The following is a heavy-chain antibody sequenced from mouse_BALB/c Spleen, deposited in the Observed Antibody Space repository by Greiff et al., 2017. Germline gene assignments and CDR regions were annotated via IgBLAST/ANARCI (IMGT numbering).Heavy chain of an antibody. J-gene: IGHJ4*01. CDR2: ISSGSSTI. D-gene: IGHD2-3*01. Sequence: EVHLVESGGGLVQPGGSRKLSCAASGFTFSSFGMHWVRQAPEKGLEWVAYISSGSSTIYYADTVKGRFTISRDNPKNTLFLQMTSLRSEDTAMYYCGYDNYAMDYWGQGTSVTVSS. V-gene: IGHV5-17*02. CDR1: GFTFSSFG. CDR3: GYDNYAMDY.